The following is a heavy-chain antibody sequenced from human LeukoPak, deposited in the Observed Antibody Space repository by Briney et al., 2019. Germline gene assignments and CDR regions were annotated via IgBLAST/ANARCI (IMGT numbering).Heavy chain of an antibody. Sequence: PGGSLRLSCAASGFTFDDYGMSWVRQAPGKGLEWVSGINWNGGSTGYADSVKGRFTISRDNAKNSLYLQMNSLRAEDTALYYCAKGASDTDYYYYYMDVWGKGTTVTISS. D-gene: IGHD3-9*01. CDR2: INWNGGST. CDR3: AKGASDTDYYYYYMDV. J-gene: IGHJ6*03. V-gene: IGHV3-20*04. CDR1: GFTFDDYG.